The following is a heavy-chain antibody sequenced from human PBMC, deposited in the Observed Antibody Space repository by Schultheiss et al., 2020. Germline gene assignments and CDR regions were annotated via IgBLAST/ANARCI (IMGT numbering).Heavy chain of an antibody. CDR2: ISSSGSTI. CDR1: GFTFSDYY. V-gene: IGHV3-11*04. CDR3: ARDVQSSSWYLGDAFDI. D-gene: IGHD6-13*01. Sequence: GGSLRLSCAASGFTFSDYYMSWIRQAPGKGLEWVSYISSSGSTIYYADSVKGRFTISRDNAKNSLYLQMNSLRAEDTAVYYCARDVQSSSWYLGDAFDIWGQGTMVTVSS. J-gene: IGHJ3*02.